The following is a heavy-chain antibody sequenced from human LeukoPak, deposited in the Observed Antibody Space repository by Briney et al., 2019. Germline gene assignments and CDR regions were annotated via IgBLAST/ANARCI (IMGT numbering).Heavy chain of an antibody. CDR3: ARDRSITIFEAYYMDV. CDR1: GYTFTSYY. V-gene: IGHV1-46*01. Sequence: GASVKVSCKASGYTFTSYYMHWVRQAPGQGLEWMGIINPSGGSTSYAQKFQGRVTMTRDTSTSTVYVELSSLRSEDTAVYYCARDRSITIFEAYYMDVWGKGTTVTVSS. CDR2: INPSGGST. J-gene: IGHJ6*03. D-gene: IGHD3-3*01.